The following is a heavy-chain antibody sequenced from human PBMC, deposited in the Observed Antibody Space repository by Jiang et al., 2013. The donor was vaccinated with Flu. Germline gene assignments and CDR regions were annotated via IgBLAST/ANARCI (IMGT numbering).Heavy chain of an antibody. CDR3: ARAVGPESLDGPNQYFDY. J-gene: IGHJ4*02. D-gene: IGHD1-14*01. CDR2: IIPILGIA. CDR1: GGTFSSYT. Sequence: SGAEVKKPGSSVKVSCKASGGTFSSYTISWVRQAPGQGLEWMGRIIPILGIANYAQKFQGRVTITADKSTSTAYMELSSLRSEDTAVYYCARAVGPESLDGPNQYFDYWGQGTLVTVSS. V-gene: IGHV1-69*04.